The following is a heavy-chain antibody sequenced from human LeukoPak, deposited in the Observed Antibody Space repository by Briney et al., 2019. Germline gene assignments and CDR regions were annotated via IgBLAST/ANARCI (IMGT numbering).Heavy chain of an antibody. J-gene: IGHJ6*02. CDR1: GGTFSSYA. Sequence: GASVKVSCKASGGTFSSYAISWVRQAPGQGLEWMGGIIPIFGTANYAQKFQGRVTITADESTSTVYMELSSLRSEDTAVYYCARADTYSSSYYYGMDVWGQGTTVTVSS. CDR3: ARADTYSSSYYYGMDV. V-gene: IGHV1-69*13. CDR2: IIPIFGTA. D-gene: IGHD6-19*01.